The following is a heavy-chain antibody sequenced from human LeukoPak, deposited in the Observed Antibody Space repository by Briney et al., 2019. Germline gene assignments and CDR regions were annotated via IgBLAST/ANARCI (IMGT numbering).Heavy chain of an antibody. J-gene: IGHJ3*02. CDR2: ISGSGGST. Sequence: QTGGSLRLSCAASGFTFSTYSMNWVRQAPGKGLEWVSAISGSGGSTYYADSVKGRFTISRDNSKNTLYLQMNSLRAEDTAVYYCARGNDLTMIEAFDIWGQGTMVTVSS. V-gene: IGHV3-23*01. CDR1: GFTFSTYS. CDR3: ARGNDLTMIEAFDI. D-gene: IGHD3-22*01.